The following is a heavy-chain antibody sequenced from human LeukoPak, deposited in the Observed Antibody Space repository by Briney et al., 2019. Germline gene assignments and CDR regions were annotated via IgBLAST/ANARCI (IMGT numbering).Heavy chain of an antibody. D-gene: IGHD2-8*02. CDR3: AGHHPRNTVDF. Sequence: PSETLSLTCTVSGGSISSYYWSWIRQPPGKGLEWIAYISDIGSINYNPSLKSRVTISLETSKNHFSLKLSSVTAADTAVYYCAGHHPRNTVDFWGQGTLVTVSS. J-gene: IGHJ4*02. CDR2: ISDIGSI. CDR1: GGSISSYY. V-gene: IGHV4-59*08.